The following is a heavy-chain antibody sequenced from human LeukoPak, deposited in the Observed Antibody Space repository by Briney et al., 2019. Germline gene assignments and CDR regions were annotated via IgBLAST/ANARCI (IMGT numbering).Heavy chain of an antibody. CDR1: GFTFSSYA. CDR3: AKVKHGYSSGRYYFDY. CDR2: ISGSGGST. Sequence: PGGSLRLSCAASGFTFSSYAMSWVRQAPGKGLEWVSAISGSGGSTYYADSVKGRFTISRDNSKNTLYLQMNSLRAEDTAVYYCAKVKHGYSSGRYYFDYWGQGTLVTISS. J-gene: IGHJ4*02. D-gene: IGHD6-19*01. V-gene: IGHV3-23*01.